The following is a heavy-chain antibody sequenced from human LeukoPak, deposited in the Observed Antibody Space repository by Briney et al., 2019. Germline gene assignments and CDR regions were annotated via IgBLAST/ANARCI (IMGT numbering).Heavy chain of an antibody. CDR3: ARVQPHYYDSSGYPPDY. Sequence: GGSLRLSCAASGFTFSDYYMSWIRQAPGKGLVGVSYISSSGSTIYYTVSVKGRFTISRDNAKNSLYLQMNSLRAEDTAVYYCARVQPHYYDSSGYPPDYWGQGTLVTVSS. CDR2: ISSSGSTI. J-gene: IGHJ4*02. D-gene: IGHD3-22*01. V-gene: IGHV3-11*01. CDR1: GFTFSDYY.